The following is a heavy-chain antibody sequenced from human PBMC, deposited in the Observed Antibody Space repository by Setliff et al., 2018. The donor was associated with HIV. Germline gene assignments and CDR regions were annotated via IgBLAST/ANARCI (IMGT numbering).Heavy chain of an antibody. CDR3: ARKLRPGHGVDV. CDR2: IGQDGSEK. CDR1: RFDFNNYW. Sequence: GGPLRLSCAASRFDFNNYWMCWVRQAPGKGLEWVANIGQDGSEKNYVDSVKGRFTISRDNAKNSMDLQMNSLRAEDTAIYYCARKLRPGHGVDVWGQGTTVTVSS. J-gene: IGHJ6*02. V-gene: IGHV3-7*01. D-gene: IGHD3-10*01.